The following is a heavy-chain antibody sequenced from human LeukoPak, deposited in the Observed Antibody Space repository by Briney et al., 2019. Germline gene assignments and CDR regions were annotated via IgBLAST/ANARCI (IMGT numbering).Heavy chain of an antibody. CDR1: GYTLTSYD. Sequence: ASVKVSCKASGYTLTSYDINWVRHATGQGLEWMGWMSPNSGDTGYAQKFQGRVTMTRDTSISTAYMELTSLRSEDTAIYYCARGPPNWGFDFWGQGALVTVSS. V-gene: IGHV1-8*01. CDR3: ARGPPNWGFDF. D-gene: IGHD7-27*01. J-gene: IGHJ4*02. CDR2: MSPNSGDT.